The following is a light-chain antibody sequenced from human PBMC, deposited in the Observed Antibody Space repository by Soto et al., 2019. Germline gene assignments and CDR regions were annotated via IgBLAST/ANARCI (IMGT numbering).Light chain of an antibody. CDR2: GAS. CDR3: QQYNNWPRT. Sequence: EILMAQSTETLSVSPGERATLSCRASQSVSSSYLAWYQQKPGQAPRLLIYGASTRATGIPARFSGSGSGTEFTLTISSLQSEDFAVYYCQQYNNWPRTFGQGTKVDIK. V-gene: IGKV3-15*01. J-gene: IGKJ1*01. CDR1: QSVSSSY.